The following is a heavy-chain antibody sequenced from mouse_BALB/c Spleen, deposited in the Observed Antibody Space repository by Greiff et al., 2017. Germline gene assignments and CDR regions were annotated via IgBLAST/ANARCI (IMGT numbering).Heavy chain of an antibody. Sequence: EVQRVESGGDLVKPGGSLKLSCAASGFTFSSYGMSWVRQTSDKRLEWVATISSGGSYTYYPDSVKGRFTISRDNAKNTLYLQMSSLKSEDTAMYYCARHGNFEGYYAMDYWGQGTSVTVSS. CDR1: GFTFSSYG. CDR2: ISSGGSYT. V-gene: IGHV5-6*01. J-gene: IGHJ4*01. CDR3: ARHGNFEGYYAMDY. D-gene: IGHD2-1*01.